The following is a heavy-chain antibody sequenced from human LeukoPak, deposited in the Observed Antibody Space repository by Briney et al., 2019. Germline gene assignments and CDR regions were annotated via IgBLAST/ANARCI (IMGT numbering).Heavy chain of an antibody. J-gene: IGHJ4*02. CDR2: IRSKAYGGTT. CDR3: TSSLWFGELSVDY. D-gene: IGHD3-10*01. Sequence: GGSLRLSCAASGFTLSNAWMNWVRQAPGKGLEWVGFIRSKAYGGTTEYAASVKGRFTISRDDSKSIAYLQMNSLKTEDTAVYYCTSSLWFGELSVDYWGQGTLVTVSS. CDR1: GFTLSNAW. V-gene: IGHV3-49*04.